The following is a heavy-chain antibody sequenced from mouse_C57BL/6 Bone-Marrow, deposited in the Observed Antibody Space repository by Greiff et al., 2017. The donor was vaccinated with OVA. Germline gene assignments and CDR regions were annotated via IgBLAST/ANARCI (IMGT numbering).Heavy chain of an antibody. J-gene: IGHJ3*01. Sequence: EVKLMESGGGLVKPGGSLKLSCAASGFTFSSYGMSWVRQTPDKRLEWVATISSGGSYTYYPDSVKGRFTISRDNAKNTLYLQMSSLKSEDTAMYYCARQGGLAYWGQGTLVTVSA. CDR1: GFTFSSYG. CDR3: ARQGGLAY. D-gene: IGHD3-3*01. CDR2: ISSGGSYT. V-gene: IGHV5-6*03.